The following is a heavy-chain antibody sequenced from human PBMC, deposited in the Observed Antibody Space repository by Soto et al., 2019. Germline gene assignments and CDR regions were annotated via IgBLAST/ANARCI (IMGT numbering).Heavy chain of an antibody. D-gene: IGHD6-13*01. CDR1: GFTFSSYS. V-gene: IGHV3-21*01. CDR3: AREGIAAALDY. Sequence: EVQLVESGGGLVKPGGSLRLSCAASGFTFSSYSMNWVRQAPGKGLEWVSSISSSSSYIYYADSVKGRFTISRDNAKNSMYLQVNSLRAEDTAVYYCAREGIAAALDYWGQGTLVTVSS. J-gene: IGHJ4*02. CDR2: ISSSSSYI.